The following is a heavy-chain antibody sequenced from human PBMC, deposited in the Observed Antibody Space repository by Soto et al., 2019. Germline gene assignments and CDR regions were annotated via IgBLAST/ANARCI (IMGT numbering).Heavy chain of an antibody. D-gene: IGHD1-1*01. CDR2: TWYDGINK. V-gene: IGHV3-33*03. CDR3: ATELNDMEAFDI. Sequence: QVQLVESGGGVVQPGGSLRLSCVASGFPFSNYGMHWVRQTPGKGLDWVAMTWYDGINKYYADSVKDRFTIPRDNSKNTLYLQMNSLRDEDSAVYYCATELNDMEAFDIWGQGTMVTVSS. J-gene: IGHJ3*02. CDR1: GFPFSNYG.